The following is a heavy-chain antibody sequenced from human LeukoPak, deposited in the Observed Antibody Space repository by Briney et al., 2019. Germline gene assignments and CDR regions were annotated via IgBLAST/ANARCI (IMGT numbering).Heavy chain of an antibody. D-gene: IGHD5-18*01. CDR1: GGSISSYY. V-gene: IGHV4-59*01. J-gene: IGHJ5*02. CDR3: ARDRGYSYGYRFDP. CDR2: IYYSGST. Sequence: SETLSLTCTVSGGSISSYYWSWIRQPPGKGLEWIGYIYYSGSTNYNPSLKSRVTISVDTSKNQFSLKLSSVTAADTAVYYCARDRGYSYGYRFDPWGQGTLVIVSS.